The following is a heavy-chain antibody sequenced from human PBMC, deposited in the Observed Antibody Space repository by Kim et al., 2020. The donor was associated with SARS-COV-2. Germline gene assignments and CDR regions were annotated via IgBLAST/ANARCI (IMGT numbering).Heavy chain of an antibody. Sequence: GGSLRLSCAASGFTFSSYGMHWVRQAPGKGLEWVAVISYDGSNKYYADSVKGRFTISRDNSKNTLYLQMNSLRAEDTAVYYCAKAIEWELPRDYYYYGMDVWGQGTTVTVSS. D-gene: IGHD1-26*01. CDR3: AKAIEWELPRDYYYYGMDV. J-gene: IGHJ6*02. V-gene: IGHV3-30*18. CDR1: GFTFSSYG. CDR2: ISYDGSNK.